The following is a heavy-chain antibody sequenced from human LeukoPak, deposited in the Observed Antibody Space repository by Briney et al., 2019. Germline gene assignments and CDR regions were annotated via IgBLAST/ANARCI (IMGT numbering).Heavy chain of an antibody. V-gene: IGHV3-53*01. D-gene: IGHD5-18*01. CDR3: AREYSYGSFDY. Sequence: AGGSLRLSFAASGFTVSSNYMSWVCQAPGKGLEWVSVIYSGGSTYYADSVKGRFTISRDNSKNTLYLQINSLRAEDTAVYYCAREYSYGSFDYWGQGTLVTVSS. CDR1: GFTVSSNY. CDR2: IYSGGST. J-gene: IGHJ4*02.